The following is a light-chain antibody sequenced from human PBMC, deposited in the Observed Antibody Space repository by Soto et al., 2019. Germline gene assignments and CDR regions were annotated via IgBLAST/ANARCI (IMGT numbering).Light chain of an antibody. CDR3: NSYTPMNTLV. CDR1: SSDVGGYNY. CDR2: EVS. J-gene: IGLJ1*01. Sequence: QSVLTQPASVSGSPGQSITISCTGTSSDVGGYNYVSWYQQYPGQAPNLLIYEVSRRPSGFSHRFSGSKSVNTASLTISGLQAEDAAHYYCNSYTPMNTLVFGTGTKGAVL. V-gene: IGLV2-14*01.